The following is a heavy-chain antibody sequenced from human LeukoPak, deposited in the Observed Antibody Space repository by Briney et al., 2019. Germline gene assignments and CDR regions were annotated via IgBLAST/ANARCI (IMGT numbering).Heavy chain of an antibody. CDR2: INSDGSST. CDR3: ARALRFLEVDY. V-gene: IGHV3-74*01. Sequence: GGSLRLSCAASGFTFSRYWMHWVRQAPGKGLVWVSRINSDGSSTSYADSVKGRFTISRDNAKNTPYLQMNSLRAEDTAVYYCARALRFLEVDYWGQGTLVTVSS. CDR1: GFTFSRYW. D-gene: IGHD3-3*01. J-gene: IGHJ4*02.